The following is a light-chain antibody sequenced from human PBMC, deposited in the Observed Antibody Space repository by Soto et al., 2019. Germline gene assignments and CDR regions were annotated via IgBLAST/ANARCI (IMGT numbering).Light chain of an antibody. CDR1: QSVSGY. V-gene: IGKV3-11*01. CDR2: DAS. Sequence: EIALTQSPATLSLSPGEKATLSCRASQSVSGYLAWYQHKRGQAPRLLIYDASYRAPGIPDRFSGSRSGTDFTLTISSLEPEDFAVYYCQERSTLWTFGQGTKVEI. CDR3: QERSTLWT. J-gene: IGKJ1*01.